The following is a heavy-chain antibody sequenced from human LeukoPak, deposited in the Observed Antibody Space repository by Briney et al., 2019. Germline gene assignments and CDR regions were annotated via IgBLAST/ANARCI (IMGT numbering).Heavy chain of an antibody. J-gene: IGHJ4*02. Sequence: PGESLKISCKGSGYSLTSYWIGWVRQMPGKGLEWMGIIYPGDSDTRYSPSFQGQVTISADKSISTAYLQWSSLKASDTAMYYCARQSRYYCDSSGYWLDYWGQGTLVTVSS. D-gene: IGHD3-22*01. CDR2: IYPGDSDT. V-gene: IGHV5-51*01. CDR3: ARQSRYYCDSSGYWLDY. CDR1: GYSLTSYW.